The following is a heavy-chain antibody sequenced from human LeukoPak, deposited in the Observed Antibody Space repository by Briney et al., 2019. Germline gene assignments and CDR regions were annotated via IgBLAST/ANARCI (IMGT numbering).Heavy chain of an antibody. V-gene: IGHV3-30*03. CDR1: GFTFSSYG. D-gene: IGHD1-26*01. Sequence: GGSLRLSCAASGFTFSSYGMHWVRQAPGKGLEWVAVISYDGSNKYYADSVKGRFTISRDNSKNTLYLQMNSLRAEDTAVYYCASLPSGPPGTLDPFDYWGQGTLVTVSS. J-gene: IGHJ4*02. CDR2: ISYDGSNK. CDR3: ASLPSGPPGTLDPFDY.